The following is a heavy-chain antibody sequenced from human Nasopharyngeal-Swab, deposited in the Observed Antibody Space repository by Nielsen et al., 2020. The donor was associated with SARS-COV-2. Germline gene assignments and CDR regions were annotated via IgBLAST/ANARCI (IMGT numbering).Heavy chain of an antibody. J-gene: IGHJ3*02. V-gene: IGHV4-34*01. Sequence: WICQPPGKGLEWIGEINHKRGTNYNPSLESRVTVSLDTSKSQLSLRLISVTAADTAVYYCARAHYDYIWGSYRSAFQDDAFDIWGQGTMVTVSS. D-gene: IGHD3-16*02. CDR2: INHKRGT. CDR3: ARAHYDYIWGSYRSAFQDDAFDI.